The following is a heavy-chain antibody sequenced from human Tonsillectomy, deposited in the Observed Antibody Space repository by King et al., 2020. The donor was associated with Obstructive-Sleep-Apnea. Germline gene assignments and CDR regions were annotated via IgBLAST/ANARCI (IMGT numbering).Heavy chain of an antibody. CDR1: GFSFSTRD. CDR3: AKGEWSSRSIDY. J-gene: IGHJ4*02. D-gene: IGHD6-13*01. CDR2: ISWNEREK. Sequence: VQLVESGGGVVQPGTSLRLSCAASGFSFSTRDIHWVRQAPGKGLEGVALISWNEREKYYSNTVKGRFTIPRDNSKNTQYLEMNGLRAEDTAAYYCAKGEWSSRSIDYWGQGTLVTVSS. V-gene: IGHV3-30*18.